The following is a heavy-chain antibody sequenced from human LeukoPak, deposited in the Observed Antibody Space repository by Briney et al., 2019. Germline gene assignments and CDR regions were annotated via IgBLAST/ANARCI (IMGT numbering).Heavy chain of an antibody. CDR1: GYTRTDIS. Sequence: ASVKVSCKVSGYTRTDISMHWVRQAHGKGLEWKGGFDPEDGETIYAQKFQGRVTMTEDTSTDTAYMELSSLRSEDTAVYYCATDGGQWVTSFDYWGQGTLVTVSS. CDR3: ATDGGQWVTSFDY. D-gene: IGHD1-26*01. V-gene: IGHV1-24*01. J-gene: IGHJ4*02. CDR2: FDPEDGET.